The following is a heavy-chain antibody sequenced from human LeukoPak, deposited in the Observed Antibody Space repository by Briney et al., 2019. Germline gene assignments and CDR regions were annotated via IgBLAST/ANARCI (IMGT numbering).Heavy chain of an antibody. CDR3: ARLKMGAYFDL. CDR1: AGSITTYY. Sequence: PSETLSLTCPVSAGSITTYYWSWIRQPPGKGLEWVGYIFYPGDTSFSPSLKSRVTISLDTSENQFSLKLSSVTAADTAVYYCARLKMGAYFDLWGRGTLVTVSS. D-gene: IGHD3-16*01. CDR2: IFYPGDT. V-gene: IGHV4-59*08. J-gene: IGHJ2*01.